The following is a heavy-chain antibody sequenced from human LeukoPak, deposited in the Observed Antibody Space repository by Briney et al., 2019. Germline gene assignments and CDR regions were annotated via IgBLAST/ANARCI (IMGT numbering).Heavy chain of an antibody. CDR1: RFTFGHYW. J-gene: IGHJ4*02. CDR2: INQDGTEK. CDR3: ASSEHVVAMRWPYYFDY. V-gene: IGHV3-7*01. Sequence: GGSLRLSCTASRFTFGHYWMSWVRQAPGEGLGWVANINQDGTEKHYADSVKGRFTISRDDAKNSLYLHMNSLRVEDTAVYYCASSEHVVAMRWPYYFDYWGQGTLVTVSS. D-gene: IGHD5-12*01.